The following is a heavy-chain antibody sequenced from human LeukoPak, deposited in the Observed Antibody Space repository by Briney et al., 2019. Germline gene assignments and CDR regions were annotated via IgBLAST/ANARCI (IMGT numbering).Heavy chain of an antibody. D-gene: IGHD2-2*02. CDR2: ISGSGGST. Sequence: GGSLRLSCAASGFTFSSYAMSWVRQAPGKGLEWVSAISGSGGSTYYADSVKGRFTIFRDNSKNTLYLQMNSLRAEDTAVYYCAKDVTVVPAAILWGQGTLVTVSS. CDR1: GFTFSSYA. J-gene: IGHJ4*02. CDR3: AKDVTVVPAAIL. V-gene: IGHV3-23*01.